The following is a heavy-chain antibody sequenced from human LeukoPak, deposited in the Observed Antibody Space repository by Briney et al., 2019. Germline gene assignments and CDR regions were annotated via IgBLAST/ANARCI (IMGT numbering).Heavy chain of an antibody. CDR2: INTNTGNP. CDR3: ARGVSSSWYSGLGY. J-gene: IGHJ4*02. V-gene: IGHV7-4-1*02. Sequence: ASVKVSCKASGYTFTSYAMNWVRQAPGQGLEWMGWINTNTGNPTYAQGFTGRFVFSLDTSVSTAYLQISSLKAEDTAVYYCARGVSSSWYSGLGYWGQGTLVTVSS. D-gene: IGHD6-13*01. CDR1: GYTFTSYA.